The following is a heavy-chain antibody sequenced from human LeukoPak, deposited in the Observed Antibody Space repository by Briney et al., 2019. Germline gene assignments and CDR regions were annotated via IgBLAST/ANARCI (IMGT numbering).Heavy chain of an antibody. CDR3: ARGVFGESRIIFDY. CDR2: VNWNGGST. D-gene: IGHD3-10*01. Sequence: GGSLRLSCAASGFTFDDYGMSWVRQAPGKGLEWVSGVNWNGGSTGYADSVKGRFTISRDNAKNSLYLQMNSLRAEDTALYHCARGVFGESRIIFDYWGQGTLVTVSS. CDR1: GFTFDDYG. J-gene: IGHJ4*02. V-gene: IGHV3-20*01.